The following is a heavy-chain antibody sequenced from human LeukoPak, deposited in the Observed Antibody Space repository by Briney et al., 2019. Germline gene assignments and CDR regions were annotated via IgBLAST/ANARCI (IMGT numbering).Heavy chain of an antibody. V-gene: IGHV4-39*01. CDR2: IYDSGDT. D-gene: IGHD6-6*01. Sequence: PSETLSLTCTVSGGSITSASYYWGWVRQPPGKGLEWIATIYDSGDTYYNPSLKSRVTISVDTSKNQFSLKLSSVTAADTAVYYCARLTRYSSSLGGYWGQGTLVTVSS. J-gene: IGHJ4*02. CDR1: GGSITSASYY. CDR3: ARLTRYSSSLGGY.